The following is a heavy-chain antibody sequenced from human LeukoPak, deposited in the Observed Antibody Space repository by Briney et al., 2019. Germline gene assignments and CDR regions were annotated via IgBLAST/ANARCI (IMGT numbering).Heavy chain of an antibody. CDR1: GFTFSSYG. J-gene: IGHJ4*02. V-gene: IGHV3-23*01. Sequence: GGSLRLSCAASGFTFSSYGMSWVRQAPGKGLEWVSAISGSGGSTYYADSVKGRFTISRDNSKNTLYLQMNSLRAEDTAVYYCAKDVVVVVPAAPDFDYWGQGTLVTVSS. CDR2: ISGSGGST. CDR3: AKDVVVVVPAAPDFDY. D-gene: IGHD2-2*01.